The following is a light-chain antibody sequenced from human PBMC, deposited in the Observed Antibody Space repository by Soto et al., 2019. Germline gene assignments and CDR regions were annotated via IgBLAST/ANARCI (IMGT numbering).Light chain of an antibody. CDR2: DAS. Sequence: EIVLTQSPGTLSLSPGERATLSCRASQSIGLAIAWYQHKPGQAPRLLIYDASNRATGIPDRFSGSGSGTDFTLTISRLEPEDFAVYYCQQYGSAPWTFGQGTKVDIK. J-gene: IGKJ1*01. CDR1: QSIGLA. V-gene: IGKV3-20*01. CDR3: QQYGSAPWT.